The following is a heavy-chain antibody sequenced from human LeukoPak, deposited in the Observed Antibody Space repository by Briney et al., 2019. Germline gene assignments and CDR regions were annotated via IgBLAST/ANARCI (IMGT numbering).Heavy chain of an antibody. CDR2: IYYSGST. Sequence: PSETLSLTCTVSGGSISSSSYYWGWVRQPPGKGLEWIGSIYYSGSTYYNPSLKSRVTISVDTSKNQFSLKLSSVTAADTAVYYCARGAFLYYDFWSGYYQPYYFDYWGQGTLVTVSS. CDR1: GGSISSSSYY. D-gene: IGHD3-3*01. CDR3: ARGAFLYYDFWSGYYQPYYFDY. V-gene: IGHV4-39*07. J-gene: IGHJ4*02.